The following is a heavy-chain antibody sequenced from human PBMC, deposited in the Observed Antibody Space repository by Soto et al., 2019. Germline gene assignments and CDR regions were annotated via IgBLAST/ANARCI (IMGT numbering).Heavy chain of an antibody. CDR2: IIPIFGTA. J-gene: IGHJ6*02. CDR3: ARGVGDYYDSSGYPQGMDV. V-gene: IGHV1-69*01. Sequence: QVQLVQSGAEVKKPGSSVKVSCKASGGTFSSYAISWVRQAPGQGLEWMGGIIPIFGTANYAQKFQGRVTITADESTSTAYMELSSLRSEDTAVYYCARGVGDYYDSSGYPQGMDVWGQGTTVTVSS. CDR1: GGTFSSYA. D-gene: IGHD3-22*01.